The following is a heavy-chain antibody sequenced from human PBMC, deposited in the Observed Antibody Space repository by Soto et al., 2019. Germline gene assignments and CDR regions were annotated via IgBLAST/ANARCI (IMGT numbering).Heavy chain of an antibody. J-gene: IGHJ4*02. D-gene: IGHD2-2*01. V-gene: IGHV3-30*18. Sequence: QVQLVESGGGVVQPGRSLTLSCAASGFAFSNYGMHWVRQAPGKGLEWVTVISSDGNNKYYADSVKGRFTISRDNSKNTLYLQMNSLRAEDTAIYYCAKERIDQYQLLPFFDYWGQGTLVTVSS. CDR1: GFAFSNYG. CDR3: AKERIDQYQLLPFFDY. CDR2: ISSDGNNK.